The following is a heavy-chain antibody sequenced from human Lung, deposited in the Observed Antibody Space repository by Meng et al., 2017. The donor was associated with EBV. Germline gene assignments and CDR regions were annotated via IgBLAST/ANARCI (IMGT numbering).Heavy chain of an antibody. CDR3: ARAKWGHSYGSEALYFDH. D-gene: IGHD5-18*01. CDR1: SGSISSDTSS. V-gene: IGHV4-30-2*01. Sequence: QFQRQHSASGLVQPSQTLSLPCAVSSGSISSDTSSWNWIRQRPGKGLEWIGFVYRSGSTYYNPSLKSRVIISVDRSNNQFSLELNSVSAADTAVYYCARAKWGHSYGSEALYFDHWGPGTLVTVSS. CDR2: VYRSGST. J-gene: IGHJ4*02.